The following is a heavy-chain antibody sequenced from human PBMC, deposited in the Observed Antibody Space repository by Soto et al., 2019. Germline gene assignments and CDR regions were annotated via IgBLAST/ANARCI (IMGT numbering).Heavy chain of an antibody. CDR1: GHSISSDYY. V-gene: IGHV4-38-2*01. D-gene: IGHD2-21*01. Sequence: PSETLSLTCAVSGHSISSDYYWGWIRQPPGKGLEWVGSIHHSGSTDYNPSLESRVTISVDTSKNQFSLKLSSLTAADTAVYYCARAPHLVVGIGMYNWFDPWGQGTLVTVSS. CDR3: ARAPHLVVGIGMYNWFDP. J-gene: IGHJ5*02. CDR2: IHHSGST.